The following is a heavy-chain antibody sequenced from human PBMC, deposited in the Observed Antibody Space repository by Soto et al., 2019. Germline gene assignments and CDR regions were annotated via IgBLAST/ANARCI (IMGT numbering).Heavy chain of an antibody. CDR1: GGTFSSYA. D-gene: IGHD2-2*02. CDR2: IIPIFGTA. J-gene: IGHJ6*02. V-gene: IGHV1-69*01. Sequence: QVQLVQSGAEVKKPGSSVKVSCKASGGTFSSYAISWVRQAPGQGLEWMGGIIPIFGTANYAQKFQGRVTIPADESTSTAYMELSSLRAEDTAVYYCAASICSSTSCYTNYDYYGMDVWGQGTTVTVSS. CDR3: AASICSSTSCYTNYDYYGMDV.